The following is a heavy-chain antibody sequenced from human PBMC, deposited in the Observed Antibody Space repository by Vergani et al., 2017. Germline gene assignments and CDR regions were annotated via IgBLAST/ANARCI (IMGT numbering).Heavy chain of an antibody. V-gene: IGHV4-39*01. CDR1: GGYISSSSYY. Sequence: QLQLQESGPGLVKPSETLSLTCTVSGGYISSSSYYWGWIRQPPGKGLEWIGRIYYSGSTYYNPSLNSRVTISVDTSKNQFSLKLSSVTAADTAVYYCARRDSSGYYYVGEGGGFDYWGQGTLVTVSS. CDR2: IYYSGST. CDR3: ARRDSSGYYYVGEGGGFDY. D-gene: IGHD3-22*01. J-gene: IGHJ4*02.